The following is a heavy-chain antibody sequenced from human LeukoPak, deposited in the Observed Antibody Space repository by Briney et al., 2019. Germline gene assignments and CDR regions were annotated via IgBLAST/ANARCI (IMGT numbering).Heavy chain of an antibody. V-gene: IGHV4-59*12. J-gene: IGHJ4*02. CDR3: ARDGGGQWDVSY. Sequence: SETLSLTCTVSGGSISSYYWSWIRQPPGKGLEWIGYIYYSGSTNYNPCLKSRVTISVDTSKNQFSLKLSSVTAADTAVYYCARDGGGQWDVSYWGQGTLVTVSS. CDR2: IYYSGST. D-gene: IGHD1-26*01. CDR1: GGSISSYY.